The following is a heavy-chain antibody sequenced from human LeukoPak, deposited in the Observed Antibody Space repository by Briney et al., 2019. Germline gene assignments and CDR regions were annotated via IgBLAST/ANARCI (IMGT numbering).Heavy chain of an antibody. CDR2: ISSSSSYI. Sequence: GGSLRLSCAASGFTFSSYWMNWVRQAPGKGLEWVSSISSSSSYIYYADSVKGRFTISRDNAKNSLYLQMNSLRAEDTAVYYCARDTYYDYVWGSYRPYVFDYWGQGTLVTVSS. J-gene: IGHJ4*02. CDR3: ARDTYYDYVWGSYRPYVFDY. D-gene: IGHD3-16*02. CDR1: GFTFSSYW. V-gene: IGHV3-21*01.